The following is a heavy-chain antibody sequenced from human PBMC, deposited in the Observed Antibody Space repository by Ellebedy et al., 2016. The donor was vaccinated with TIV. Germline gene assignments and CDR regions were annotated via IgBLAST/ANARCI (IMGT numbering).Heavy chain of an antibody. J-gene: IGHJ4*02. CDR3: AADYGDYIIED. D-gene: IGHD4-17*01. V-gene: IGHV1-24*01. Sequence: AASVKVSCKVSGYTLTELSMHWVRQAPGEGLEGVGGFVPEDGETIYEQKFQGRVTMTADKSTSTDYMELTSLRSEDTAVYYCAADYGDYIIEDWGQGTLITVSS. CDR1: GYTLTELS. CDR2: FVPEDGET.